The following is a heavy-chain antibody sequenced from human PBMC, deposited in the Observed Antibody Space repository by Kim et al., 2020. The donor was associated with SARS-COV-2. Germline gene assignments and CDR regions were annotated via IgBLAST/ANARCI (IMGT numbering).Heavy chain of an antibody. CDR1: GFTFRDND. CDR3: RSALARWLASGYLNGM. D-gene: IGHD6-19*01. V-gene: IGHV3-30*03. CDR2: TLYDGSNK. J-gene: IGHJ6*01. Sequence: GGSLRLSCAASGFTFRDNDLHWVRQAPGKGLEWVGVTLYDGSNKYYADSVKGRFTISRDNSKATLYLNMNILRLHNTARNYCRSALARWLASGYLNGM.